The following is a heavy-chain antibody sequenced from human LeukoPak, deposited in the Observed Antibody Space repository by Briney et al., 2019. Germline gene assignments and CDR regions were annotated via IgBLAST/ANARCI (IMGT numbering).Heavy chain of an antibody. CDR3: ARDEYSSSSYYYYGMDV. J-gene: IGHJ6*02. CDR2: INPSGGST. CDR1: GYTFTSYY. V-gene: IGHV1-46*01. Sequence: ASVKVSCKASGYTFTSYYMHWVRQAPGQGLEWMGIINPSGGSTSYAQKFQGRVTMTRDTSTSTAYMELSSLRSEDTAVYYCARDEYSSSSYYYYGMDVWGQGTTVTVSS. D-gene: IGHD6-6*01.